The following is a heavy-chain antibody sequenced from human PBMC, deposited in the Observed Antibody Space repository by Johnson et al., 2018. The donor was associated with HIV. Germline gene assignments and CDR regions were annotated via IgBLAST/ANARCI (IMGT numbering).Heavy chain of an antibody. J-gene: IGHJ3*02. CDR3: AKDLFLNCSGGSCYWTDAFDI. CDR1: GFTFSSYG. D-gene: IGHD2-15*01. V-gene: IGHV3-30*18. Sequence: QVQLVESGGGVVQPGRSLRVSCAASGFTFSSYGMHWVRQAPGKGLEWVAVTSNDGSNKYYADSVKGRFTIYRDNFKNKLYLQMNGLRPEDTAVYYCAKDLFLNCSGGSCYWTDAFDIWGQGTMVTVSS. CDR2: TSNDGSNK.